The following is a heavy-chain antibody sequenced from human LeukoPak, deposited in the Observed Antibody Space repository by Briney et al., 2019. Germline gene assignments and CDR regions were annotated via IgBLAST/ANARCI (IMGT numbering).Heavy chain of an antibody. D-gene: IGHD3-22*01. CDR3: ARGPKRGMIVVVITSFDY. CDR2: IYSRGT. J-gene: IGHJ4*02. CDR1: GGSISSYY. V-gene: IGHV4-4*07. Sequence: SETLSLTCTVSGGSISSYYLSWIRQPAGKGLEWIGRIYSRGTTYNPSLKDRVTMSADTSRNHVSLTLNSVTAADTAVYYCARGPKRGMIVVVITSFDYWGQGTLVTVSS.